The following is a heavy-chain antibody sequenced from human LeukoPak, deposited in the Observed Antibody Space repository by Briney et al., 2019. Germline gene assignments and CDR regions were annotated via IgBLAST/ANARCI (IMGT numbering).Heavy chain of an antibody. CDR1: SGSITSYY. V-gene: IGHV4-59*12. CDR3: ASNSRDIVVVPAASAFDI. CDR2: IYYTGTT. J-gene: IGHJ3*02. D-gene: IGHD2-2*01. Sequence: SETLSLTCTVSSGSITSYYWSWIRQPPGKGLEYIGHIYYTGTTDYNPSLKSRVTISVDTSKNQFSLKLSSVTAADTAVYYCASNSRDIVVVPAASAFDIWGQGTMVTVSS.